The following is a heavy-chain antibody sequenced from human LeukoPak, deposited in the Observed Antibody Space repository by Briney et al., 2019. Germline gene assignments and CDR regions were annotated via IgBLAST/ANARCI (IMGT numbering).Heavy chain of an antibody. Sequence: GASVKVSCKASGYTFTSYYMHWVRQAPGQGLEWMGIINPSGGSTSYAQKFQGRVTMTRDMSTSTVYMELSSLRSEDTAVYYCARDPTSNYASHWFDPWGQGTLVTVSS. CDR2: INPSGGST. J-gene: IGHJ5*02. CDR1: GYTFTSYY. V-gene: IGHV1-46*01. D-gene: IGHD4-11*01. CDR3: ARDPTSNYASHWFDP.